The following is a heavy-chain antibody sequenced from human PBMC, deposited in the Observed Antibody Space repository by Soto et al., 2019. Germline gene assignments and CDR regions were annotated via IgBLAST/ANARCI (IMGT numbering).Heavy chain of an antibody. CDR3: AKDTRYGDYVRWFDP. CDR1: GFTLSDYW. V-gene: IGHV3-23*01. CDR2: ITGSGGRT. J-gene: IGHJ5*02. D-gene: IGHD4-17*01. Sequence: GGSLRLSCAASGFTLSDYWMHWVRQVPGKGLEGVSGITGSGGRTFYADSVKGRFTISRDNSKSTLYLQMNSLRAEDTAVYYCAKDTRYGDYVRWFDPWGQGTQVTVSS.